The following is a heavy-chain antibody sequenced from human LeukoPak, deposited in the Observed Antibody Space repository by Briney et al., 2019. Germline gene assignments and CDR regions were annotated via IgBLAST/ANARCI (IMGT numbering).Heavy chain of an antibody. CDR3: AKAPLGGYGPWY. J-gene: IGHJ4*02. CDR2: IYRGGST. V-gene: IGHV3-66*01. D-gene: IGHD3-22*01. CDR1: GFTVSSNY. Sequence: TGGSLRLSCAASGFTVSSNYMSWVRQAPGKGLEWGSVIYRGGSTYHANSVKGRFTISRDNSKNTLYLQMNSLRAEDTAVYYCAKAPLGGYGPWYWGQGTLVTVCS.